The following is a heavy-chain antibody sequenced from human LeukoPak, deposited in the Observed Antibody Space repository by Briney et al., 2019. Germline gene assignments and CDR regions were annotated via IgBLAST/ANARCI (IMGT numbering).Heavy chain of an antibody. CDR2: IIPIFGIA. J-gene: IGHJ6*02. Sequence: GASVKVSCKAYRGTFSSYAISWVRQAPGQRLEWTGRIIPIFGIANYAQKFQGRVTITADKSTSTAYMELSSLRSEDTAVYYCASTPRPGDPVDYGMDVWGQGTTVTVSS. CDR1: RGTFSSYA. V-gene: IGHV1-69*04. CDR3: ASTPRPGDPVDYGMDV.